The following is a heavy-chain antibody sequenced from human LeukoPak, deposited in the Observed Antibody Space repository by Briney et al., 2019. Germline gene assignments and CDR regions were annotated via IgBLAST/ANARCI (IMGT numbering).Heavy chain of an antibody. CDR1: GFTFSSYA. CDR3: AKDLSAFDH. Sequence: PGGSLRLSCAASGFTFSSYAMSSVRQAPGKGLEWVSAITASGGSTYYADSVKGRFTISRDNSKNTLYLQMNSLRAEDTAVYYCAKDLSAFDHWGQGTPVTVSS. CDR2: ITASGGST. V-gene: IGHV3-23*01. J-gene: IGHJ4*02.